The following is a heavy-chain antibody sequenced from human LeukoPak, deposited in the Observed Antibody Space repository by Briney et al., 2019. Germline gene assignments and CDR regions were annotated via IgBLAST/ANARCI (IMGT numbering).Heavy chain of an antibody. CDR1: GYTFTNYA. V-gene: IGHV1-69*13. CDR3: ARAHWDYVWGSYRYPFDY. J-gene: IGHJ4*02. CDR2: IIPIFGTA. D-gene: IGHD3-16*02. Sequence: ASVKVSCKASGYTFTNYAISWVRQAPGQGLEWMGGIIPIFGTANYAQKFQGRVTITADESTSTAYMELSSLRSEDTAVYYCARAHWDYVWGSYRYPFDYWGQGTLVTVSS.